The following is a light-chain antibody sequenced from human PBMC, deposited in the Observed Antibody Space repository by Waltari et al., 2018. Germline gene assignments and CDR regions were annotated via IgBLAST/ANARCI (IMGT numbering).Light chain of an antibody. J-gene: IGKJ1*01. Sequence: EIVLTQSPGPLSLSPGERATLSCRASQSVSSSYLAWYQQKTGQAPRLLIYGASSRATGIPDRFSGSGSGTDFTLTISRLEPEDFAVYYCQQYGSSLWTFGQVTKVEIK. CDR2: GAS. V-gene: IGKV3-20*01. CDR1: QSVSSSY. CDR3: QQYGSSLWT.